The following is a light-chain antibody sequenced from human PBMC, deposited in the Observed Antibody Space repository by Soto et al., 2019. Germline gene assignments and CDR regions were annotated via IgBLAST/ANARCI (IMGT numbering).Light chain of an antibody. CDR2: GAS. CDR1: QSVSSNY. J-gene: IGKJ5*01. CDR3: QQYGSSPLIT. V-gene: IGKV3-20*01. Sequence: EIVLTQSPGTLSLSPGERATLSCRASQSVSSNYLAWFQQKPGQAPSLLIYGASNRATGIPDRFSGSASGTDFTLTISRLELEDFAVYYCQQYGSSPLITFGQGTRLEI.